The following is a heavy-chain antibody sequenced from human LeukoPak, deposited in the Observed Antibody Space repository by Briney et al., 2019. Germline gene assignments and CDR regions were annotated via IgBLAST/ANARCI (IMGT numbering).Heavy chain of an antibody. CDR2: IKQDGSEK. CDR3: AGALYGGNANFNY. D-gene: IGHD4-23*01. CDR1: GFTFDSYW. V-gene: IGHV3-7*03. J-gene: IGHJ4*02. Sequence: GGSLRLSCAASGFTFDSYWMTWVRQAPGKGLEWVANIKQDGSEKFYVDSVKGQFTISRDNAKNSLYLQMNSLRAEDTAVYYCAGALYGGNANFNYWGQGTLVTVPS.